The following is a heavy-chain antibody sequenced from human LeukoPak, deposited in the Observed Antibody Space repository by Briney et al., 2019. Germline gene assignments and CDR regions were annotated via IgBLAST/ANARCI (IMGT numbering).Heavy chain of an antibody. J-gene: IGHJ4*02. CDR2: ISGSGGST. CDR1: GFTFSSYA. Sequence: GGSLRLSCAASGFTFSSYAMSWVRQAPGKGLEWVSAISGSGGSTYYADSVKGRFTISRDNSKNTLYLQMNSLRAEDTAVYYCAKALTIFGVVTPPYDYWGQGTLVTVSS. CDR3: AKALTIFGVVTPPYDY. V-gene: IGHV3-23*01. D-gene: IGHD3-3*01.